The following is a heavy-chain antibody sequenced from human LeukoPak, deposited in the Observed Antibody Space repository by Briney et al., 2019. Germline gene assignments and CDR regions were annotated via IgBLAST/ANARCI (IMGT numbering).Heavy chain of an antibody. Sequence: RRASVTVSCKASGYTFTGYYMHWVRQAPGQGLEWMGWINPNSGGTNYAQKFQGRVTMTRDTSISTAYMELSRLRSDDTAVYYCAILRGQQLNYYYGMDVWGQGTTVTVSS. CDR1: GYTFTGYY. D-gene: IGHD6-13*01. V-gene: IGHV1-2*02. CDR3: AILRGQQLNYYYGMDV. J-gene: IGHJ6*02. CDR2: INPNSGGT.